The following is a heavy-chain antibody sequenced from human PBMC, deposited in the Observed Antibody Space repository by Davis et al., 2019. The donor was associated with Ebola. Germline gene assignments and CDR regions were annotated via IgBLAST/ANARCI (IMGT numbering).Heavy chain of an antibody. J-gene: IGHJ3*02. CDR2: ISGSGGST. V-gene: IGHV3-23*01. Sequence: GESLKISCAASGFTFSSYAMSWVRQAPGKGLEWVSAISGSGGSTDYADSVKGRFTISRDNSKNTLYLQMNSLRAEDTAIYYCVKDKNYDFWSGYPHDAFDIWGQGAMVTVSS. D-gene: IGHD3-3*01. CDR3: VKDKNYDFWSGYPHDAFDI. CDR1: GFTFSSYA.